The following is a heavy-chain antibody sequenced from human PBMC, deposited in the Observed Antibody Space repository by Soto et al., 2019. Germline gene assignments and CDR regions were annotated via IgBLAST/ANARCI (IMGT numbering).Heavy chain of an antibody. CDR3: ARESERGGYFDY. J-gene: IGHJ4*02. V-gene: IGHV3-30-3*01. CDR2: ISYDGGTK. D-gene: IGHD3-10*01. CDR1: GFTFTHYA. Sequence: PGGSLRLSCAASGFTFTHYAMHWVRQAPGKGLEWVAVISYDGGTKYYADSVKGRFTISRDNSKNTLFLQMDSLIPEDTAVYFCARESERGGYFDYWGQGTLVTV.